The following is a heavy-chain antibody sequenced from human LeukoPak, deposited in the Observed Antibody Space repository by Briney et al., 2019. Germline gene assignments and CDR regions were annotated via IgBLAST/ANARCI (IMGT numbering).Heavy chain of an antibody. D-gene: IGHD5-12*01. J-gene: IGHJ4*02. CDR2: MSSRGDHT. CDR1: GFTFSDYN. V-gene: IGHV3-11*04. CDR3: ARDHRYAFDN. Sequence: GGSLRLSCLAPGFTFSDYNMSWVRQAPGKGLEWISYMSSRGDHTYYAESVKGRFTISRDSAKNTLYLQMNRLRAEDTAVYYCARDHRYAFDNWGQGTLVTVSS.